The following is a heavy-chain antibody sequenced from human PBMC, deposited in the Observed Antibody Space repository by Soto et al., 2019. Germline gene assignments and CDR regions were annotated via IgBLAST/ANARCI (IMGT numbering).Heavy chain of an antibody. CDR1: GGSFSGYY. V-gene: IGHV4-34*01. CDR3: ARASYDILTGIDY. D-gene: IGHD3-9*01. Sequence: QVQLQQWGAGLLKPSETLSLTCAVYGGSFSGYYWSWIREPPGKGLDWIGEINHSGSTNYNPSLKSRVTISVDTSKTQFSLKLSSVTAAYTAVYYCARASYDILTGIDYWGQGTLVTVSS. J-gene: IGHJ4*02. CDR2: INHSGST.